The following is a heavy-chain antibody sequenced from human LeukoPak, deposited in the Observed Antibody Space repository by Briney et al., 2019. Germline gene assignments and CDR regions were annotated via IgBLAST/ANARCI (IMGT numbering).Heavy chain of an antibody. V-gene: IGHV3-23*01. D-gene: IGHD3-10*01. CDR3: ASLDYGSGSYFWGAFDI. Sequence: GGSLRLSCAASGFTFSSYAMSWVRQAPGKGLEWVSAISGSGGSTYYADSVKGRFTISRDNSKNTLYLQMNSLRAEDTAVYYCASLDYGSGSYFWGAFDIWGQGTMVTVSS. CDR2: ISGSGGST. CDR1: GFTFSSYA. J-gene: IGHJ3*02.